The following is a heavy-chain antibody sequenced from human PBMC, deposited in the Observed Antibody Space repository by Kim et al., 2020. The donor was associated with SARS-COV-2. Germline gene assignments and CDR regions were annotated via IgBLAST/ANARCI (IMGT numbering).Heavy chain of an antibody. CDR3: ARAFSYYYDSSGYYYYYYGMDV. D-gene: IGHD3-22*01. CDR1: GGSISSYY. Sequence: SETLSLTCTVSGGSISSYYWSWIRQPAGKGLEWIGRIYTSGSTNYNPSLKSRVTMSVDTSKNQFSLKLSSVTAADTAVYYCARAFSYYYDSSGYYYYYYGMDVGGQGTTVTVSS. V-gene: IGHV4-4*07. CDR2: IYTSGST. J-gene: IGHJ6*02.